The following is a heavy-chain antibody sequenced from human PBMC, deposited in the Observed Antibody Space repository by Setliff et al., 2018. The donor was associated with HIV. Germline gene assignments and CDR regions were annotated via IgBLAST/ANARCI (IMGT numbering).Heavy chain of an antibody. CDR2: TYYYGGV. V-gene: IGHV4-59*08. CDR3: ARMQSPYYYQNSGFYYYYLNV. J-gene: IGHJ6*03. Sequence: SETLSLTCTVSGGSISSDYWSWIRQPPGKGLEWIGHTYYYGGVKYNPSLKGRVTISVDTSKSQFSLKLRSLTAADTAVYYCARMQSPYYYQNSGFYYYYLNVWGKGTTVTVSS. D-gene: IGHD5-12*01. CDR1: GGSISSDY.